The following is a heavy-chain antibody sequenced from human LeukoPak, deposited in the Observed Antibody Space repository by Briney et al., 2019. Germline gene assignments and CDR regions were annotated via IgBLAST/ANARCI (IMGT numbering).Heavy chain of an antibody. D-gene: IGHD3-22*01. V-gene: IGHV4-39*02. Sequence: PSETLSLTCTVSGGSISSNSYYWGWIRQPPGKGLEWIGSIYYSGSTYYNPSLKSRVTISVDTSKNQFSLRLSSVTAADTAVYYCARDYYDSSGYYELDYWGQGTLVTVSS. CDR3: ARDYYDSSGYYELDY. CDR2: IYYSGST. CDR1: GGSISSNSYY. J-gene: IGHJ4*02.